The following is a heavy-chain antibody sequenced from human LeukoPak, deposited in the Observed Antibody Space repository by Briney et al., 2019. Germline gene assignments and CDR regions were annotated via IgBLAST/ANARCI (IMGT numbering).Heavy chain of an antibody. D-gene: IGHD3-22*01. CDR1: GFTFTNTW. J-gene: IGHJ4*02. Sequence: PGGSLRLSCAASGFTFTNTWMNWVRQAPGKGLEWVGRIKSKSGGGTTDYAAPVKGRFTISRDDSKNTLYLQMNSLKSDDTAVYYCTARGLDSGSSVAYWGQGTLVTVSS. CDR2: IKSKSGGGTT. CDR3: TARGLDSGSSVAY. V-gene: IGHV3-15*07.